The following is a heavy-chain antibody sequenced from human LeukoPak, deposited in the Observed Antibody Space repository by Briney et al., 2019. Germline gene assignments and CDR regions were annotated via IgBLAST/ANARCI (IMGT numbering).Heavy chain of an antibody. CDR2: IRYDGSNK. J-gene: IGHJ4*02. D-gene: IGHD3-10*01. Sequence: PGGSLRLSCAASGFTFSSYGMHWVRQAPGKGLEWVAFIRYDGSNKYYADSVKGRFTISRDNSKNTLYLQMNSLRAEDTAVYYCAKEQDKTYYYGSGSYSFDYWGQGTLVTVSS. CDR1: GFTFSSYG. V-gene: IGHV3-30*02. CDR3: AKEQDKTYYYGSGSYSFDY.